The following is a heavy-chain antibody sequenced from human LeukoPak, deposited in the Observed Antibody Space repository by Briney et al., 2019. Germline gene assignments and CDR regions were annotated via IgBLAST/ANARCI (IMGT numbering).Heavy chain of an antibody. D-gene: IGHD6-19*01. V-gene: IGHV3-7*01. CDR1: GFTFSSYW. J-gene: IGHJ4*02. CDR3: AREGGGYSSGGDREYFDY. CDR2: IKQDGSEK. Sequence: GGSLRLSCAASGFTFSSYWMSWVRQAPGKGLEWVANIKQDGSEKYYVDSVKGRFTISRDNAKNSLYLQMNSLRAEDTAVYYCAREGGGYSSGGDREYFDYWGQGTLVTVSS.